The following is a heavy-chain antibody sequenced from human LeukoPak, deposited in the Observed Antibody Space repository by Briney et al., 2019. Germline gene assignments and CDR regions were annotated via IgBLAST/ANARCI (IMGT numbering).Heavy chain of an antibody. Sequence: ASVKVSCKASGYTFNSYGITWVRQAPGQGLEWMGWINTYIGNTNYAQKIQGRVTMTTDTSTSTVYMELRSLRSDDTAVYYCARALRRDGYNFDYWGQGTLVTVSS. CDR3: ARALRRDGYNFDY. J-gene: IGHJ4*02. V-gene: IGHV1-18*01. CDR1: GYTFNSYG. D-gene: IGHD5-24*01. CDR2: INTYIGNT.